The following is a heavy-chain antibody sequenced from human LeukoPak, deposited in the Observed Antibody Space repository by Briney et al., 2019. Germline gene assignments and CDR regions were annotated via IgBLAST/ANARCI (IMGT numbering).Heavy chain of an antibody. D-gene: IGHD1-1*01. CDR3: TTAPSYYNFNSFDY. CDR1: GLRFSNAR. J-gene: IGHJ4*02. Sequence: MAGGSLRLSCSASGLRFSNARMRWVRQTPGKGRVWVVRIKSKSDGDSVDHAAPVKGRITISRDDWKNPLFLETTTLKTEDTGVSFCTTAPSYYNFNSFDYWGQRTVVTVSS. CDR2: IKSKSDGDSV. V-gene: IGHV3-15*01.